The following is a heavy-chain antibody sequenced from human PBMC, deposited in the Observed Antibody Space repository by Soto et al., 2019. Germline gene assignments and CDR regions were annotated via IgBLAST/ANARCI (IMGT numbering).Heavy chain of an antibody. V-gene: IGHV3-9*01. D-gene: IGHD6-13*01. J-gene: IGHJ6*02. CDR2: ISWNSGSI. CDR1: GFTFDDYA. Sequence: EVQLVESGGGLVKPGGSLRLSCAASGFTFDDYAMHWVRQAPGKGLEWVSGISWNSGSIGYADSVKGRFTISRDNAKNSLYLQMNSLRAEDTALYYCAKGGIAAAGYYYYYGMDVWGQGTTVTVSS. CDR3: AKGGIAAAGYYYYYGMDV.